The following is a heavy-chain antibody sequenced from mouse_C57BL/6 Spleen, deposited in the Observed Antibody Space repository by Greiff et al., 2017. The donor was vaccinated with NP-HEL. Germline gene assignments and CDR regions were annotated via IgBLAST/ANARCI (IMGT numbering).Heavy chain of an antibody. V-gene: IGHV1-59*01. CDR1: GYTFTSYW. CDR3: ARLGDSSGAGFAY. J-gene: IGHJ3*01. D-gene: IGHD3-2*02. CDR2: IDPSDSYT. Sequence: VQLQQPGAELVRPGTSVKLSCKASGYTFTSYWMHWVKQRPGQGLEWIGVIDPSDSYTNYNQKFKGKATLTVDTSSSTAYMQRSSLTSEDSAVXYCARLGDSSGAGFAYWGQGTLVTVSA.